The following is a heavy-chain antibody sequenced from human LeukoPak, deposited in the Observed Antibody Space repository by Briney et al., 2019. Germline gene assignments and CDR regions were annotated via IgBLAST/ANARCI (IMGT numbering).Heavy chain of an antibody. CDR3: ARGPWRSGFDY. CDR2: IYSIGST. Sequence: PSETLSLTCTVSGGSISSYYWSWIRQPAGKGLEWIGRIYSIGSTDYNPSLKSRVTMSVDTSKNQFSLKLSSVSAADTAVYYCARGPWRSGFDYWGQGTLVTVSS. J-gene: IGHJ4*02. D-gene: IGHD3-3*01. V-gene: IGHV4-4*07. CDR1: GGSISSYY.